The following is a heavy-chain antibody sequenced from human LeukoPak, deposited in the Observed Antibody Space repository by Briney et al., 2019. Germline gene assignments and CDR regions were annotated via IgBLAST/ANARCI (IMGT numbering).Heavy chain of an antibody. J-gene: IGHJ4*02. Sequence: PSETLSLTCTVSGGSISSSSYYWGWIRRPPGKGLEWIGSIYYSGSTYYNPSLKSRVTISVDTSKNQFSLKLSSVTAADTAVYYCATLSMITFGGVTKMYSYYFDYWGQGTLVTVSS. CDR1: GGSISSSSYY. V-gene: IGHV4-39*01. D-gene: IGHD3-16*01. CDR3: ATLSMITFGGVTKMYSYYFDY. CDR2: IYYSGST.